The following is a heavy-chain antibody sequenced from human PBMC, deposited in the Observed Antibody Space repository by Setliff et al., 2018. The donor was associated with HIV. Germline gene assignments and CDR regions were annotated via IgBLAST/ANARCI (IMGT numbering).Heavy chain of an antibody. D-gene: IGHD6-13*01. J-gene: IGHJ3*02. Sequence: GESLKISCAASGITFSRSAMSWVRQAPGKGLEWVSGISGSGDDTYYADSVKGRFTISRDNSKNTLYLQMNSLRVEDTALYYCAKVLDIATTGRRPGVLDIWGQGTMVTVSS. CDR2: ISGSGDDT. CDR3: AKVLDIATTGRRPGVLDI. CDR1: GITFSRSA. V-gene: IGHV3-23*01.